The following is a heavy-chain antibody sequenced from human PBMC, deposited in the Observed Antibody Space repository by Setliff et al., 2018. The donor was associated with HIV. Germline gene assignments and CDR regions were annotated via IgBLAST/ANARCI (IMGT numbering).Heavy chain of an antibody. V-gene: IGHV1-2*06. CDR2: INPNSGGT. Sequence: ASVKVSCKASGYTFTGYYMHWVRQAPGQGLEWMGRINPNSGGTNYAQKFQGRVTMTRDTSISTAYMELSRLRSDDTAVYYCASKTCGDPTYYYYYMDVWGKGTTVTVSS. CDR3: ASKTCGDPTYYYYYMDV. CDR1: GYTFTGYY. D-gene: IGHD4-17*01. J-gene: IGHJ6*03.